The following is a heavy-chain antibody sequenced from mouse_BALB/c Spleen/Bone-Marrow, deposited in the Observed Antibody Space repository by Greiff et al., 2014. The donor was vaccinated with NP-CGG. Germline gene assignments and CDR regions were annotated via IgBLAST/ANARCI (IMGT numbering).Heavy chain of an antibody. J-gene: IGHJ3*01. CDR3: ARRELGPRWFTY. CDR1: GYTFTSYW. CDR2: IDPSDSYT. V-gene: IGHV1-69*02. D-gene: IGHD3-1*01. Sequence: ESGAEFVKPGASVKLSCKASGYTFTSYWMHWVKQRPGQGLEWIGEIDPSDSYTNYNQKFKGKATLTVDKSPSTAYMQLSSLTSEDSAVYYCARRELGPRWFTYWGQGTLVTVSA.